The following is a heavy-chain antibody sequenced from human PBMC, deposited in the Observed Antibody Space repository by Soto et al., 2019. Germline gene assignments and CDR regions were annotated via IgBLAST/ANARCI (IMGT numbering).Heavy chain of an antibody. CDR1: GFTFSSYA. CDR3: AKEDGYCSSTSCRGSGY. D-gene: IGHD2-2*03. J-gene: IGHJ4*02. Sequence: GGSLRLSCAASGFTFSSYAMSWVRQAPGKGLEWVSAICGSGGSTYYADSVKGRFTISRDNSKNTLYLQMNSLRAEDTAVYYCAKEDGYCSSTSCRGSGYWGQGTLVTVSS. V-gene: IGHV3-23*01. CDR2: ICGSGGST.